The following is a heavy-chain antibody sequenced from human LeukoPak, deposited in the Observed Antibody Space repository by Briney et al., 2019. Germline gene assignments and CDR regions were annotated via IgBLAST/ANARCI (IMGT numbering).Heavy chain of an antibody. CDR3: ARDLNWETY. J-gene: IGHJ4*02. CDR2: VKPDGSQI. V-gene: IGHV3-7*01. CDR1: GFTFSTYW. D-gene: IGHD7-27*01. Sequence: GGSLRLSCAASGFTFSTYWMTWVRQAPGKGLEWVANVKPDGSQIYYVDSVKGRFTISRDNAKNSLYLQMNSLRAEDTAVYYCARDLNWETYWGQGTLVTVSS.